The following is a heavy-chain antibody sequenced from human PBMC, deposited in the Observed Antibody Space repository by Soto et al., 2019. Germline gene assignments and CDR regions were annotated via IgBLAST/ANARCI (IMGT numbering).Heavy chain of an antibody. CDR2: IRSKAYGGTT. D-gene: IGHD2-15*01. CDR1: GFTFGDYA. CDR3: TRATREWDNCSGGSCYPYYYYYGMDV. Sequence: GGSLRLSCTASGFTFGDYAMSWFRQAPGKGLEWVGFIRSKAYGGTTEYAASVKGRFTISRDDSKSIAYLQMNSLKTEDTAVYYCTRATREWDNCSGGSCYPYYYYYGMDVWGQGTTGTVAS. J-gene: IGHJ6*02. V-gene: IGHV3-49*03.